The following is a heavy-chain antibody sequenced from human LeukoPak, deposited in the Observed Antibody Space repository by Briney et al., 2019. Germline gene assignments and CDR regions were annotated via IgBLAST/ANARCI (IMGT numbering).Heavy chain of an antibody. D-gene: IGHD6-19*01. CDR1: GFTFSNAW. V-gene: IGHV3-15*01. CDR2: IKSKTDGGTT. J-gene: IGHJ4*02. CDR3: TTPGYSSGWYDLDY. Sequence: GGSLRLSCAASGFTFSNAWMSWVRQAPGKGLEWVGRIKSKTDGGTTDYAAPVKGRFTISRDDSKNTLYLQMNGLKTDDTAVYYCTTPGYSSGWYDLDYWGQGTLVTVSS.